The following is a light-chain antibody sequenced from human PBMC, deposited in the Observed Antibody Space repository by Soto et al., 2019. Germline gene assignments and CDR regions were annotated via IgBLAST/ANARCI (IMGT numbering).Light chain of an antibody. Sequence: TGMAQSPDTLSLSPGERATLSCRASQSVSSSYLAWYQQKPGQAPRLLIYGASSRATGIPDRFVGSGCRRDITHTCGLGMPDDPLLQSLQLYGRPPRTCAQGTRLEIK. CDR3: QLYGRPPRT. V-gene: IGKV3-20*01. J-gene: IGKJ5*01. CDR2: GAS. CDR1: QSVSSSY.